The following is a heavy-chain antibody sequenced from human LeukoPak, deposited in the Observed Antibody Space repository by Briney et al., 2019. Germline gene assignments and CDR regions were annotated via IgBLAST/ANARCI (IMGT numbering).Heavy chain of an antibody. J-gene: IGHJ3*02. D-gene: IGHD6-6*01. Sequence: GGSLRLSCAASGFTFSSYAMSWVRQAPGKGLEWVSAISGSGGSTYYADSVKGRFTISRDNSKNTLYLQMNSLRAEDTAVYYCATSTGTEYSSSDDAFDIWGQGTMVTVSS. CDR2: ISGSGGST. V-gene: IGHV3-23*01. CDR3: ATSTGTEYSSSDDAFDI. CDR1: GFTFSSYA.